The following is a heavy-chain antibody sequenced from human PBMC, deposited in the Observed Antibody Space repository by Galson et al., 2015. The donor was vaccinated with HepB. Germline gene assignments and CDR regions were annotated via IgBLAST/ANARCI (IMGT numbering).Heavy chain of an antibody. V-gene: IGHV4-59*11. J-gene: IGHJ4*02. CDR3: ATRYTARLDY. Sequence: ETLSLTCAVSGDSITDHYWSWIRQPPGKGLEFIGYISYSGSTSYNPSLESRVTMSLDTSKNQFSLNLRSVSAADTAVYYCATRYTARLDYWGQGTLVIVSS. D-gene: IGHD3-16*02. CDR1: GDSITDHY. CDR2: ISYSGST.